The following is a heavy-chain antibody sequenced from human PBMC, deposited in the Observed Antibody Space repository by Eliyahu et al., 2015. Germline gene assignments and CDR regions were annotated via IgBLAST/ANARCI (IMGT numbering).Heavy chain of an antibody. CDR1: GFXFDRYD. Sequence: QVRLVESGGGVVTPGRSLXLSXATXGFXFDRYDMXWVRQAPGKGPEWVXTISWDGSDKYYAASXXGRFTISRDKSNSTLVLQINTLRDDDTAVYYCARDRRVWGSYRAIGYWGQGTLVSVSS. D-gene: IGHD3-16*02. CDR3: ARDRRVWGSYRAIGY. CDR2: ISWDGSDK. J-gene: IGHJ4*02. V-gene: IGHV3-33*05.